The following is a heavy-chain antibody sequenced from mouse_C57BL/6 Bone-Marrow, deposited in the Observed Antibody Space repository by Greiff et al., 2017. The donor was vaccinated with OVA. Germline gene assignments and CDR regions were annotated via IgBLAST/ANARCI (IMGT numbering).Heavy chain of an antibody. Sequence: EVKLMESGGGLVKPGGSLKLSCAASGFTFSSYAMSWVRQTPEKRLEWVATISDGGSYTYYPDNVKGRFTISRDNAKNNLYLQLSHLQSEDTAMYYAARDVLTFAYWGQGTLVTVSA. D-gene: IGHD4-1*01. J-gene: IGHJ3*01. V-gene: IGHV5-4*01. CDR1: GFTFSSYA. CDR2: ISDGGSYT. CDR3: ARDVLTFAY.